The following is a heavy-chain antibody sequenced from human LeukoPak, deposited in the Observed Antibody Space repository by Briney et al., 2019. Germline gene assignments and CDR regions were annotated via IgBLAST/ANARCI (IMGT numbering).Heavy chain of an antibody. V-gene: IGHV3-20*04. CDR2: INWNGGST. Sequence: PGGSLRLSCAASGFTFDDYGMSWVRQAPGKGLEWVSGINWNGGSTGYADSVKGRFTISRDNAKNSLYLQMNSLRAEDTAVYYCARDPSGSYPLYFDYWGQGTLVTVSS. D-gene: IGHD1-26*01. CDR1: GFTFDDYG. J-gene: IGHJ4*02. CDR3: ARDPSGSYPLYFDY.